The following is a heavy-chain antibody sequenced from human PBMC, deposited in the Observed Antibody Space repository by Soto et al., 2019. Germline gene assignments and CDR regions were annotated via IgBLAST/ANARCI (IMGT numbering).Heavy chain of an antibody. CDR2: IYWDDDK. CDR1: GFSLSTSGVG. J-gene: IGHJ4*02. Sequence: QITLKESGPTLVKPTQTLTLTCTFSGFSLSTSGVGVGWIRQPPGKALEWLALIYWDDDKRYSPSLKSRLTNTKHPSKNQLALTLPNMDPVDTATFTCAHSLAASTYVPSEPITTFDSWGQGPLVTVSS. V-gene: IGHV2-5*02. CDR3: AHSLAASTYVPSEPITTFDS. D-gene: IGHD3-16*01.